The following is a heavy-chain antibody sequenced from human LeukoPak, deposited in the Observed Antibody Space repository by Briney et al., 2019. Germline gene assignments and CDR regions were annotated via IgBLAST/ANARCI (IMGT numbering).Heavy chain of an antibody. V-gene: IGHV1-2*06. CDR1: GYTFTVYY. CDR2: INPNSGGT. J-gene: IGHJ4*02. Sequence: ASVKVSCKASGYTFTVYYMHWVRQAPGQGLEWMGRINPNSGGTNYAQKFQGRVTMTRDTSISTAYMELSRLRSDDTAVYYCARDYSSGWPNFDYWGQGTLVTVSS. D-gene: IGHD6-19*01. CDR3: ARDYSSGWPNFDY.